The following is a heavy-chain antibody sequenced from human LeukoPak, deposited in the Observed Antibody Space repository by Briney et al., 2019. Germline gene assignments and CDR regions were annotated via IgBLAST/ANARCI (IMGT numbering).Heavy chain of an antibody. CDR1: GYTFTSYY. V-gene: IGHV1-46*01. J-gene: IGHJ4*02. Sequence: ASVKVSCKASGYTFTSYYMHWVRQAPGQGLEWMGIINPSGGSTSYAQKFQGRVTMTRDMSTSTVYMELGSLRSEDTAVYYCAREGGIANLDYWGQGTLVTVSS. CDR3: AREGGIANLDY. CDR2: INPSGGST. D-gene: IGHD3-16*01.